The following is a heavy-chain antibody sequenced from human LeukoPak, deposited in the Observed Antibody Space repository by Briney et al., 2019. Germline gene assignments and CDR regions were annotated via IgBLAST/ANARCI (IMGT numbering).Heavy chain of an antibody. Sequence: GESLKISCKGSGYSFTSYWIGWVRQMPGKGLEWMGIIYPGDSDTRYSPSFQSQVTISADKSISTAYLQWSSLKASDTAMYYCASGYGSGSYFLPNFDYWGQGTLVTVSS. V-gene: IGHV5-51*01. J-gene: IGHJ4*02. CDR3: ASGYGSGSYFLPNFDY. CDR1: GYSFTSYW. CDR2: IYPGDSDT. D-gene: IGHD3-10*01.